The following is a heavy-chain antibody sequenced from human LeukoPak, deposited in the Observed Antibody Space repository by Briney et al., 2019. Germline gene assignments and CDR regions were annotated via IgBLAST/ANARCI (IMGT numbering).Heavy chain of an antibody. J-gene: IGHJ4*02. D-gene: IGHD3-22*01. CDR2: IYTSGST. CDR1: GGSISSYY. V-gene: IGHV4-4*07. Sequence: ASETLSLTCTVSGGSISSYYWSWIRQPAGKGLEWIGRIYTSGSTNYNPSLKSRVTMSVDTSKNQFSLKLSSVTAADTAVYYCARDRYYYDSSGYYRAFDYWGQGTLVTVSS. CDR3: ARDRYYYDSSGYYRAFDY.